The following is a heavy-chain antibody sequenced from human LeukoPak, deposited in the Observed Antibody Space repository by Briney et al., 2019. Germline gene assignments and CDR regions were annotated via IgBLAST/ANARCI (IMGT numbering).Heavy chain of an antibody. CDR3: ARGDAFYYGSGSYFPGYYYGMDV. CDR2: INHSGST. CDR1: TRSFSGYY. Sequence: SETRSLACAVDTRSFSGYYSGCIRHPPGKGLGWTGEINHSGSTNYNPSLKSRVTISVDTSKNQFSLKLSSVTAADTAVYYCARGDAFYYGSGSYFPGYYYGMDVWGQGTRSPSP. D-gene: IGHD3-10*01. J-gene: IGHJ6*02. V-gene: IGHV4-34*01.